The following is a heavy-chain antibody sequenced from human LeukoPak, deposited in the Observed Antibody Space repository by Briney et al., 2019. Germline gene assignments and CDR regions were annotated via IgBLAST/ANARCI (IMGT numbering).Heavy chain of an antibody. D-gene: IGHD6-13*01. Sequence: PGGSLRLPCAASGFTFSSYAMSWVRQAPGKGLEWVSATSGSGGSTYYADSVRGRFTIPRDNSKNTLYLRMNSLRAEDTAVYYCAKASAASFNYYFDYWGQGTLVTVSS. CDR1: GFTFSSYA. J-gene: IGHJ4*02. CDR2: TSGSGGST. V-gene: IGHV3-23*01. CDR3: AKASAASFNYYFDY.